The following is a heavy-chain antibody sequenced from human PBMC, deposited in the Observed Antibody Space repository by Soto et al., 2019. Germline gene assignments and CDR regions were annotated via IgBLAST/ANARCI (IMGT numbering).Heavy chain of an antibody. CDR2: IYSGGST. CDR1: GFTVSTKY. CDR3: ARDPWAADY. D-gene: IGHD3-16*01. V-gene: IGHV3-66*01. J-gene: IGHJ4*02. Sequence: EVQLVESGGGLVQPGGSLRLSCAASGFTVSTKYMSWVRQAPGKGLEWVSVIYSGGSTFYADSVSGRFTISRDNPKNTVNLQMNSLRAEDTAVYYCARDPWAADYWGQGTLVTVSS.